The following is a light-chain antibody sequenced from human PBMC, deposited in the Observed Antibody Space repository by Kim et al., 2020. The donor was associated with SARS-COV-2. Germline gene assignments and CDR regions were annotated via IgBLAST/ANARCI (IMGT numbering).Light chain of an antibody. CDR1: QGIRND. V-gene: IGKV1-16*02. Sequence: DIQMTQSPSSLSASVGDRVTITCRASQGIRNDLAWFLQRPGKAPKSLIYGASSLQSGVPSKFRGSASGTDFTLTINSLQPEDFGTYYCQQYNSYPFTFGGGTKVDIK. CDR3: QQYNSYPFT. CDR2: GAS. J-gene: IGKJ4*01.